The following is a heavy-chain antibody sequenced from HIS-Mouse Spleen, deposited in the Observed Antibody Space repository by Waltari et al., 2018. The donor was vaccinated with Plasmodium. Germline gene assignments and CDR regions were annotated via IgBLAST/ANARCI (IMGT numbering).Heavy chain of an antibody. D-gene: IGHD3-3*01. CDR2: IKHGVRT. Sequence: QVQLQQWGAGLLKPSETLSLTCAVYGGSVSGYYWSWIRQPPGKGVEWVGEIKHGVRTNYYPSPSIRVTISVDTSKNQFSLKRSSVSAADTAVYYCAGVTSSGVYWYFDLWGRGTLVTVSS. CDR1: GGSVSGYY. CDR3: AGVTSSGVYWYFDL. J-gene: IGHJ2*01. V-gene: IGHV4-34*01.